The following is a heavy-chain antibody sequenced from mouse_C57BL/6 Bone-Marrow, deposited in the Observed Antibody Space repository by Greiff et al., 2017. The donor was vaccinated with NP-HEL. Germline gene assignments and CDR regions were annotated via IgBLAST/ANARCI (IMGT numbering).Heavy chain of an antibody. V-gene: IGHV1-64*01. CDR3: ARNYGIFFDY. D-gene: IGHD2-1*01. J-gene: IGHJ2*01. CDR2: IHPNSGST. Sequence: VQLQQSGAELVKPGASVKLSCKASGYTFTSYWMHWVKQRPGQGLEWIGMIHPNSGSTNYNEKFKSKATLTVDKSSSTAYMQLSSLTSEDSAVYYCARNYGIFFDYGGQGTTLTVSA. CDR1: GYTFTSYW.